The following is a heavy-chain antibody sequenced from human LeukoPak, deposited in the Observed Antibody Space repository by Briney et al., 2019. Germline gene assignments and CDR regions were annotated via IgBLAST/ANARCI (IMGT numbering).Heavy chain of an antibody. CDR3: AKVDYYDSSGYTYLWYYYGMDV. CDR2: ISGSGGST. CDR1: GFTFSSYA. V-gene: IGHV3-23*01. Sequence: PGGSLRLSCAASGFTFSSYAMSWVRQAPGKGLEWVSAISGSGGSTYYADSVKGRFTISRDNSKNTLYLQMNSLRAEDTAVYYCAKVDYYDSSGYTYLWYYYGMDVWGQGTTVTVSS. D-gene: IGHD3-22*01. J-gene: IGHJ6*02.